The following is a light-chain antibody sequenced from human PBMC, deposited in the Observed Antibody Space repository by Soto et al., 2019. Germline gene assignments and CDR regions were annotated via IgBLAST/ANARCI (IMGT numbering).Light chain of an antibody. Sequence: DIVMTQSPDSLAVSLGERATINCKSSQSVLYSPNNKNYLAWYQQKPGQPPKLLVYWASTRESGVSDRFSGSGSETDFTLTINSLQAEDVGVYYCQQYINAPQTFGQGTKVEIK. CDR3: QQYINAPQT. V-gene: IGKV4-1*01. J-gene: IGKJ1*01. CDR1: QSVLYSPNNKNY. CDR2: WAS.